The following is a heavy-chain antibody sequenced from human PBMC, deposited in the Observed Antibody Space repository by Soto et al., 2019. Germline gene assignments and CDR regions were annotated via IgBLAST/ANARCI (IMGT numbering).Heavy chain of an antibody. V-gene: IGHV4-31*03. D-gene: IGHD6-19*01. CDR1: GGSISSGGYY. CDR2: IYYSGST. CDR3: ARPARQDTVAGNY. Sequence: SETLSLTCTVSGGSISSGGYYWSWIRQHPGKGLEWIGYIYYSGSTYYNPSLKSRATISIDTSKNQFSLNLNSVTATDTAVYYCARPARQDTVAGNYWGQGTLVTVSS. J-gene: IGHJ4*02.